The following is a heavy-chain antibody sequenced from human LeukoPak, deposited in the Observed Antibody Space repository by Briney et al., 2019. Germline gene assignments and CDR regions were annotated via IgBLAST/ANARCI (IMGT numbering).Heavy chain of an antibody. CDR3: ARGHSSGWYYFDY. D-gene: IGHD6-19*01. J-gene: IGHJ4*02. CDR2: IYYSGST. CDR1: GGTMRSLY. Sequence: PSETLSLTCTLSGGTMRSLYWKWIRQPPGRGVECIGYIYYSGSTNYNPSVESRVTISVDTSKNQFSLKLSSVTAADTAVYYCARGHSSGWYYFDYWGQGTLVTVSS. V-gene: IGHV4-59*11.